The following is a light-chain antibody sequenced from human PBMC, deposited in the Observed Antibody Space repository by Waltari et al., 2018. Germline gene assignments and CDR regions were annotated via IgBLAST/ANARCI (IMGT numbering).Light chain of an antibody. CDR3: QQYYSTPRT. J-gene: IGKJ2*01. V-gene: IGKV4-1*01. CDR1: PSVLYSSNNKNY. CDR2: WAS. Sequence: DIVMTQSPDSLAVSLGERATINCKSSPSVLYSSNNKNYLAWYQQKPGQPPKLLIYWASTRESGVPDRFSGSGSGTDFTHTISSLQAEDVAVYYCQQYYSTPRTFGQGTKLEIK.